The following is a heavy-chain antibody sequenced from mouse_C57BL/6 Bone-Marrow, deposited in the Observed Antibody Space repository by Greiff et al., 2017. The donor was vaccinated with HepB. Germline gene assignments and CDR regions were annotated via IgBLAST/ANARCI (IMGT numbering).Heavy chain of an antibody. CDR1: GFTFSDYY. CDR2: INYDGSST. V-gene: IGHV5-16*01. CDR3: ARDPLLLDY. D-gene: IGHD1-1*01. J-gene: IGHJ2*01. Sequence: EVKLVESEGGLVQPGSSMKLSCTASGFTFSDYYMAWVRQVPEKGLEWVANINYDGSSTYYLDSLKSRFIISRDNAKNILYLQMSSLKSEDTATYYCARDPLLLDYWGQGTTLTVSS.